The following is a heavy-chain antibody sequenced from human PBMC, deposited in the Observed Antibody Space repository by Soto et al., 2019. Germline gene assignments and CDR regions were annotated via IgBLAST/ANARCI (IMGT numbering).Heavy chain of an antibody. J-gene: IGHJ4*02. CDR2: IWYDGSNK. V-gene: IGHV3-33*01. CDR1: GFTFSSYG. CDR3: ARTGSSGWYFEY. Sequence: QVQLVESGGGVVQPGRSLRLSCAASGFTFSSYGMHWVRQAPGKGLEWVAVIWYDGSNKYYADSVKGRFTISRDNSKNTLYLQMNSLRAEDTAVYYCARTGSSGWYFEYWGQGTLVTVSS. D-gene: IGHD6-19*01.